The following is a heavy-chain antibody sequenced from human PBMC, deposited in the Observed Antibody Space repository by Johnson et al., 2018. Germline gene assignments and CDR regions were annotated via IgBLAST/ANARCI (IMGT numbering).Heavy chain of an antibody. V-gene: IGHV3-30*04. CDR1: GFTFDDYA. Sequence: QVQLVQSGGGLVQPGRSLRLSCAASGFTFDDYAMHWVRQAPGKGLEWVAVISYDGSSKYYADSVKGRFTISRDNAKNSLYLQINSLRAEDTAVYYCARPESANYYDSGEYFQHWGQGTLVTVSS. CDR3: ARPESANYYDSGEYFQH. J-gene: IGHJ1*01. CDR2: ISYDGSSK. D-gene: IGHD3-22*01.